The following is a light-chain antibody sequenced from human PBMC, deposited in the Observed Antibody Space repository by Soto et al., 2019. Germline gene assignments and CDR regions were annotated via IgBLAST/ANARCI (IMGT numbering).Light chain of an antibody. CDR2: GAS. CDR3: QQYGSSPS. J-gene: IGKJ5*01. CDR1: QSVTSS. V-gene: IGKV3-20*01. Sequence: EIVLTQSPGTLSLSPGERATLSCRASQSVTSSLAWYQQKPGQAPRLLIYGASSRATGIPDRFSGSGSGTDFTLTISRLEPEDFAVYYCQQYGSSPSFGQGTRLEIK.